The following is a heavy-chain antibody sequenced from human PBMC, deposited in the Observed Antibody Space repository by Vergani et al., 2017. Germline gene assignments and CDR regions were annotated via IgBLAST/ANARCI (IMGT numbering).Heavy chain of an antibody. Sequence: QVQLVQSGAEVKKPGSSVKVSCKASGGTFSSYAISWVRQAPGQGLEWMGGIIPIFGTANYAQKFQGRVTITADESTSTAYMELSSLRSEDTAVYYCARDHQVDGITMVRPGRGDAFDIWGQGTMVTVSS. CDR2: IIPIFGTA. J-gene: IGHJ3*02. CDR3: ARDHQVDGITMVRPGRGDAFDI. D-gene: IGHD3-10*01. CDR1: GGTFSSYA. V-gene: IGHV1-69*01.